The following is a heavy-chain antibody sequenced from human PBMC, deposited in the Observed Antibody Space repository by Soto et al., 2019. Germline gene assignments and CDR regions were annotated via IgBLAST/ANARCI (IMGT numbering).Heavy chain of an antibody. CDR3: ARGPTDYYDSSGNYFLDY. CDR2: ISTYNGNT. D-gene: IGHD3-22*01. CDR1: GYTFTTYG. J-gene: IGHJ4*02. Sequence: QVQLVQSGAEVKKPGASVKVSCKASGYTFTTYGMSWVRQAPGQGIDWMGWISTYNGNTKYAERLQGRVTMTTDTTTSTAYMELRSLRSDDTAVYYCARGPTDYYDSSGNYFLDYWGQRTLVTVSS. V-gene: IGHV1-18*01.